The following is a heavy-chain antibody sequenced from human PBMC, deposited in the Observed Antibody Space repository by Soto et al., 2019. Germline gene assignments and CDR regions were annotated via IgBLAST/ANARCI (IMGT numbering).Heavy chain of an antibody. CDR2: INSDGSST. CDR1: RFTFSSYW. Sequence: PGGSLRLSCAASRFTFSSYWMHWVRQAPGKGLVWVSRINSDGSSTSYADSVKGRFTISRDNAKNTLYLQMNSLRAEGTAVYYCARAIYSYGYDNYYGMDVWGQGTTVTVSS. CDR3: ARAIYSYGYDNYYGMDV. J-gene: IGHJ6*02. V-gene: IGHV3-74*01. D-gene: IGHD5-18*01.